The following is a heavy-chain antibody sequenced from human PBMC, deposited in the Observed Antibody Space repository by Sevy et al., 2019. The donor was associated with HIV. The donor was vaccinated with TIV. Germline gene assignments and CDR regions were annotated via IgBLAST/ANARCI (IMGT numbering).Heavy chain of an antibody. Sequence: GGSLRFSCKASGFIFSNYEMNWVRQAPGKGLEWVSYISPSGHAIYYADSVKGRFTVSRDNAKNSLYLQMNSLRGDDTAPYYCARDIDSSGYSYAFDLWGQGTMVTVSS. CDR3: ARDIDSSGYSYAFDL. J-gene: IGHJ3*01. CDR2: ISPSGHAI. D-gene: IGHD3-22*01. CDR1: GFIFSNYE. V-gene: IGHV3-48*03.